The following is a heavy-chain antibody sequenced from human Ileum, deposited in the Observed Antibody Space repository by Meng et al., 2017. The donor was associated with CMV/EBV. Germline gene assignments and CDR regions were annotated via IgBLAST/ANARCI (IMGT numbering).Heavy chain of an antibody. J-gene: IGHJ4*02. Sequence: QVGGAWRLKPSETLSLTCDVYDASFSVFYWSWTRHLPGTGLGWIGEIHPSGSTHYNPSLESRVSISVHMSNNQFSLKVSSVTAADTAVYYCARGQDNHKGGVHWGQGTLVTVSS. CDR2: IHPSGST. CDR3: ARGQDNHKGGVH. V-gene: IGHV4-34*01. D-gene: IGHD1-14*01. CDR1: DASFSVFY.